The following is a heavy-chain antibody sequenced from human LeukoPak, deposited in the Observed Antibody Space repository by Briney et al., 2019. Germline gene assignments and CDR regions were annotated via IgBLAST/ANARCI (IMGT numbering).Heavy chain of an antibody. CDR1: GVSIGTYC. Sequence: AETLSLTCTISGVSIGTYCGSWIRQPAGKGLEWIGRISASGSTYYSPSLKSRVSMSVDKSKDQFSLNLTSPSAADTAIYYCAREDVYGELSYWGQGTLVSVSS. V-gene: IGHV4-4*07. CDR3: AREDVYGELSY. CDR2: ISASGST. J-gene: IGHJ4*02. D-gene: IGHD3-10*02.